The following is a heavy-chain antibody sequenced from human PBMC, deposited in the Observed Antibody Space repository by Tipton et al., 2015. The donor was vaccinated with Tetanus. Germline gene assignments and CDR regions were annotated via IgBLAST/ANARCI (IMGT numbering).Heavy chain of an antibody. CDR2: IHYRGTT. Sequence: TLSLTCTISGDSMSGEFDYWSWIRHLPGKGLEWIGYIHYRGTTLFNPSLKRRLTMSVDTSQNQFSLRLSSVTAADTALYYCARSQRVEDDAGGLDFLTGFYGDCWFDLWGRGIPVTVSS. CDR3: ARSQRVEDDAGGLDFLTGFYGDCWFDL. V-gene: IGHV4-31*03. D-gene: IGHD3-9*01. J-gene: IGHJ5*02. CDR1: GDSMSGEFDY.